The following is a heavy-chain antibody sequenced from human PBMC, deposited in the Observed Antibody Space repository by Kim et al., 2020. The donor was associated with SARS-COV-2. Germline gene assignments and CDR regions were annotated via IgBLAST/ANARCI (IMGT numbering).Heavy chain of an antibody. CDR2: GSES. J-gene: IGHJ4*02. V-gene: IGHV3-7*01. D-gene: IGHD3-10*02. Sequence: GSESYYVDSVKGRFTISRDNAKNSLYLQMNGLRVEDTAVYYCASSVFGDNYGGQGTLVSVSS. CDR3: ASSVFGDNY.